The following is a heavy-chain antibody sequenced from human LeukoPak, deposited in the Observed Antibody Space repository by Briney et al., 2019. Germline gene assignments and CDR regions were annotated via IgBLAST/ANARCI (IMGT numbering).Heavy chain of an antibody. V-gene: IGHV1-46*01. CDR3: ARDPRDYGGNSNYWYFDL. CDR1: GYTFTSYY. Sequence: ASVKVSCKASGYTFTSYYMHWVRQAPGQGLEWMGIINPSGGSTSYAQKFQGRVTMTRDMSTSTVYMELSGLRSEDTAVYYCARDPRDYGGNSNYWYFDLWGRGTLVTVSS. CDR2: INPSGGST. D-gene: IGHD4-23*01. J-gene: IGHJ2*01.